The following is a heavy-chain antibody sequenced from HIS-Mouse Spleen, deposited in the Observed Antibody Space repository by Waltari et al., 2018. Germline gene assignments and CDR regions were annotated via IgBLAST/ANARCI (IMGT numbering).Heavy chain of an antibody. D-gene: IGHD3-3*01. CDR1: GGSISSYY. J-gene: IGHJ3*02. Sequence: QVQLQESGPGLVKPSETLSLTCTVSGGSISSYYWSWIRQPAGKEREWIGRIYTSGSTNYNPSLKSRVTMSVDTSKNQFSLKLSSVTAADTAVYYCARDFHDFWSGYYGGDKKHDAFDIWGQGTMVTVSS. V-gene: IGHV4-4*07. CDR2: IYTSGST. CDR3: ARDFHDFWSGYYGGDKKHDAFDI.